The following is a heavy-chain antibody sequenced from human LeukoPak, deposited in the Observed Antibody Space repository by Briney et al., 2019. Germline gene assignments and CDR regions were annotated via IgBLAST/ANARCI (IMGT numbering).Heavy chain of an antibody. CDR1: GGSISRYY. CDR2: IYYSGST. Sequence: PETLSLTCTVSGGSISRYYWSWIRQPPGKGLEWIGYIYYSGSTNYNPSLKSRVTISVDTSKNHFSLKLSSVTAADTAVYYCARPHLYYDFWSGPSNDAFDIWGQGTMVTVSS. V-gene: IGHV4-59*01. D-gene: IGHD3-3*01. CDR3: ARPHLYYDFWSGPSNDAFDI. J-gene: IGHJ3*02.